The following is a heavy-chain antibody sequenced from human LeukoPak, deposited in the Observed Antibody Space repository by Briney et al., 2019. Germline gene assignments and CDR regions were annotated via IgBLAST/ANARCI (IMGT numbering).Heavy chain of an antibody. CDR2: ISWYSGSI. CDR3: AKDGDYDSSGYYYWNGMDV. CDR1: GFTLDDYA. J-gene: IGHJ6*02. D-gene: IGHD3-22*01. Sequence: GGSLRLSCAASGFTLDDYAMHWVRQAPGKGLEWVSGISWYSGSIGYADSVKGRFTISRDNAKNSLYLQMNSLRAEDTALYYCAKDGDYDSSGYYYWNGMDVGGQGTTVTVSS. V-gene: IGHV3-9*01.